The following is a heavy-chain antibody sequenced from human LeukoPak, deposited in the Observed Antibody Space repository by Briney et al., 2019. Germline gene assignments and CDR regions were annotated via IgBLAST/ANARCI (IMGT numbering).Heavy chain of an antibody. Sequence: GGSLRLSCAASGFTFTNYAMSWVGQAPGKGLEWVSTISESGGSTNYADSVKGRFTISRDNSKNTLYLQMNSLRAEDTALYYCAKGWSYFLDNWGQGTLVTVSS. D-gene: IGHD6-13*01. J-gene: IGHJ4*02. CDR3: AKGWSYFLDN. V-gene: IGHV3-23*01. CDR2: ISESGGST. CDR1: GFTFTNYA.